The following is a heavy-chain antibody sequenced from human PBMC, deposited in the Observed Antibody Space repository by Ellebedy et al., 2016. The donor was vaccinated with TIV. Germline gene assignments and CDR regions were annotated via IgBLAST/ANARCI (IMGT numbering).Heavy chain of an antibody. J-gene: IGHJ5*02. V-gene: IGHV3-7*01. CDR2: INQDATTR. CDR3: AREIGGGGSA. D-gene: IGHD2-15*01. Sequence: GESLKISXAASGFTFSKFWMHWVRQAPGKGLEWVANINQDATTRYYVDSVKGRFTISRDNAKNSLYLQMNSLRAEDTAVYHCAREIGGGGSAWGQGTLVTVSS. CDR1: GFTFSKFW.